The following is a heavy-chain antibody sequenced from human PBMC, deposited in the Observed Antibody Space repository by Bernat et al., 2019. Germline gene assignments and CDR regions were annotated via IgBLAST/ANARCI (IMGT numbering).Heavy chain of an antibody. Sequence: QVQLQESGPGLVTPSETLSLTCTVSGGSISSYYWSWIRQPPGKGLEWIGYIYYSGSTYYNPSLKSRVTISVDTSKNQFSLKLSSVTAADTAVYYCARTYCSSTSCYFDYWGQGTLVTVSS. J-gene: IGHJ4*02. D-gene: IGHD2-2*01. CDR2: IYYSGST. V-gene: IGHV4-59*08. CDR3: ARTYCSSTSCYFDY. CDR1: GGSISSYY.